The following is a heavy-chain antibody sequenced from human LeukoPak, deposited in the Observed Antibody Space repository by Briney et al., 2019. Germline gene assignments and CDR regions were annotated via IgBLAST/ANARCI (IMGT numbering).Heavy chain of an antibody. Sequence: ASVKVSCKASGYTFTGYYMHWVRQAPGQGLEWMGWINPNSGGTNYAQKFQGRVTMTRDTSISTAYMELSRLRSDDTAVYYCARAKTKIKDVLRFLEWLLFGYWGQGTLVTVSS. CDR2: INPNSGGT. CDR3: ARAKTKIKDVLRFLEWLLFGY. J-gene: IGHJ4*02. V-gene: IGHV1-2*02. CDR1: GYTFTGYY. D-gene: IGHD3-3*01.